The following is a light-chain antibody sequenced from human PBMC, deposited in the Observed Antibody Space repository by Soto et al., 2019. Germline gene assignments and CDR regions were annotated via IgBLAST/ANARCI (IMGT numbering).Light chain of an antibody. CDR2: EVT. Sequence: QSVLTQPPSVSGSPGQSVTLSCTGTSSDVGKYDRVSWYQQPPGTAPKLIIYEVTNRPSGVPARFSGSKSGNTASLTISGLQAEDEADYYCSSYNSTSRYVFGAGTKVTDL. J-gene: IGLJ1*01. CDR1: SSDVGKYDR. CDR3: SSYNSTSRYV. V-gene: IGLV2-18*02.